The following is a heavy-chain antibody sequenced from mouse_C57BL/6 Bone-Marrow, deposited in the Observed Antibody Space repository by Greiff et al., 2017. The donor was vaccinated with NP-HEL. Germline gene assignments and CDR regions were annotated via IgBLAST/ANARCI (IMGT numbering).Heavy chain of an antibody. Sequence: QVQLKESGPELVKPGASVKISCKASGYAFSSSWLHWVKQRPGKGLEWIGRIYPGDGYTNYNGKFKGKATLTADKSSRPAYTQLSSLTSEDSAVYFCARWYNKYFDYWGQGTTLTVSS. CDR1: GYAFSSSW. J-gene: IGHJ2*01. V-gene: IGHV1-82*01. CDR2: IYPGDGYT. CDR3: ARWYNKYFDY. D-gene: IGHD1-1*02.